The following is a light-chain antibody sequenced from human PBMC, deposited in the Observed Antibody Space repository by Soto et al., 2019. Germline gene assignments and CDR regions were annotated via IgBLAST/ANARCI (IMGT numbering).Light chain of an antibody. V-gene: IGKV1-39*01. CDR2: AAS. J-gene: IGKJ3*01. CDR1: QSISSH. CDR3: QQSYSSLFS. Sequence: DIQMTQSPSSLSASVGDRVTITCRASQSISSHLSWYQQKPGKAPKLLIYAASSLQSGVPSRFSGSGSGTECSLTISSLQPEDFATYYCQQSYSSLFSFGPGTKVDIK.